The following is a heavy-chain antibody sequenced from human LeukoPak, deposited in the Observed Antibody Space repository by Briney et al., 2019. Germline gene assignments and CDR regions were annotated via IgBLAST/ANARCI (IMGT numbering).Heavy chain of an antibody. Sequence: GGSLRLSCAASGFTFSNYAMTWVRQAPGRGREGVSTISASGGSTLYADSVRGRFPISRDNSKNTLYLQMNSLRAEDAAVYYCAKQLAIGPPHYRSDLDVWGQGTTVTVSS. D-gene: IGHD5-12*01. CDR2: ISASGGST. CDR3: AKQLAIGPPHYRSDLDV. CDR1: GFTFSNYA. J-gene: IGHJ6*02. V-gene: IGHV3-23*01.